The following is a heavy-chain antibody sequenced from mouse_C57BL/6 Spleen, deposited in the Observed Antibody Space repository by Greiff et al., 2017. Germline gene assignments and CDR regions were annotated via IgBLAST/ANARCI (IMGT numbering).Heavy chain of an antibody. CDR2: ISSGSSTI. CDR3: ARPPYSNYGGAWFAY. D-gene: IGHD2-5*01. Sequence: EVKLMESGGGLVKPGGSLKLSCAASGFTFSDYGMHWVRQAPGKGLEGIAYISSGSSTIYYADTVKGRFTISRDNAKNTLFLQMTSLRSEDTAMYYCARPPYSNYGGAWFAYWGQGTLVTVSA. V-gene: IGHV5-17*01. CDR1: GFTFSDYG. J-gene: IGHJ3*01.